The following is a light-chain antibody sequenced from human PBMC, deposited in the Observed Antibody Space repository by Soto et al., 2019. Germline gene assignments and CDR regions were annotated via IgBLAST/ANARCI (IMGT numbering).Light chain of an antibody. CDR3: QQYNNWPRT. CDR2: SAS. V-gene: IGKV3-15*01. Sequence: EIVLTQSPGTLSLSPGERATLSCRASQSVSSSYLAWYQQKPGQAPRLLMYSASTRATGIAARFSGGGSGTDFTLTISSLQSEDFAVYYCQQYNNWPRTFGQGTKV. CDR1: QSVSSSY. J-gene: IGKJ1*01.